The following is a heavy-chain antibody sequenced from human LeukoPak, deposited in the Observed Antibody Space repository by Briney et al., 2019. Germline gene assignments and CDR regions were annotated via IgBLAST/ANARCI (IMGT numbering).Heavy chain of an antibody. CDR2: TSYDGSNN. D-gene: IGHD2-2*01. J-gene: IGHJ3*02. Sequence: TGGSLSLYCTASGFIFSCYAIQWLRQAPDKGLEWVALTSYDGSNNYYADPVKGRFTISRDNSKNTLHLQMKSLRAEDTAIYYCAREGYFTSDNCYAARPNAFDIWGQGAMVTVSS. V-gene: IGHV3-30*04. CDR3: AREGYFTSDNCYAARPNAFDI. CDR1: GFIFSCYA.